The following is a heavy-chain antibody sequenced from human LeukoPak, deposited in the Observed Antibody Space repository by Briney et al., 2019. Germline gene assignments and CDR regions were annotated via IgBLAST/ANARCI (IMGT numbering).Heavy chain of an antibody. D-gene: IGHD3-10*01. V-gene: IGHV4-61*05. CDR1: GGSISSSSYY. J-gene: IGHJ5*02. CDR2: IYYSGST. CDR3: ATSMVRRVFGP. Sequence: SETLSLTCTVSGGSISSSSYYWGWIRQPPGKGLEWIGYIYYSGSTNYNPSLKSRVTISVDTSKNQFSLKLSSVTAADTAVYYCATSMVRRVFGPWGQGTLVTVSS.